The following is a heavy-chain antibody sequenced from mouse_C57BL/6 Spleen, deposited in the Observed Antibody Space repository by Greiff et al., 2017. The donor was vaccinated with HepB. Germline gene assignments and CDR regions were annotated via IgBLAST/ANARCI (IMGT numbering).Heavy chain of an antibody. CDR2: ISSGSSTI. CDR1: GFTFSDYG. CDR3: ARKTNWVPFAY. J-gene: IGHJ3*01. Sequence: EVQLQESGGGLVKPGGSLKLSCAASGFTFSDYGMHWVRQAPEKGLEWVAYISSGSSTIYYADTVKGRFTISRDNAKNTLFLQMTSLRSEDTAMYYCARKTNWVPFAYWGQGTLVTVSA. D-gene: IGHD4-1*01. V-gene: IGHV5-17*01.